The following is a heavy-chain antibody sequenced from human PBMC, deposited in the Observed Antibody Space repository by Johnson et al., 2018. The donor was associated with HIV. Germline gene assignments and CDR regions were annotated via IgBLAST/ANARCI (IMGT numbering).Heavy chain of an antibody. D-gene: IGHD4-17*01. CDR2: INWSGGGT. J-gene: IGHJ3*02. Sequence: VQLVESGGEVVRPGGSLRISCVASGFKLYEYDVSWVRQVPGKGLEWVSGINWSGGGTASADSVKGRFTVSSDNAKNSLYLQMNSLKTEDTAVYYCTRHTVTGDAFDIWGQGTMVTVSS. CDR1: GFKLYEYD. CDR3: TRHTVTGDAFDI. V-gene: IGHV3-20*04.